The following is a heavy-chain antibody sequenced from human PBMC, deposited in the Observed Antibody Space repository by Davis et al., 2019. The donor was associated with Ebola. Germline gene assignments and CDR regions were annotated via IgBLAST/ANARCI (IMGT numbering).Heavy chain of an antibody. CDR2: IYRDGRT. Sequence: GESLKISCAASGFVFRNYVMSWVRQAPGKGLEWVSVIYRDGRTYHADSVKGRFTISRDNSKNTVYLQMNSLRAEDTAVYYCTRHVSGDFWYFDLWGRGTLVTVSS. V-gene: IGHV3-53*01. J-gene: IGHJ2*01. CDR3: TRHVSGDFWYFDL. CDR1: GFVFRNYV. D-gene: IGHD4-17*01.